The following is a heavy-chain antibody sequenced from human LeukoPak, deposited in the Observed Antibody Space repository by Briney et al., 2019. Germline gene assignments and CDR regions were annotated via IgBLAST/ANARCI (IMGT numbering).Heavy chain of an antibody. V-gene: IGHV4-4*02. J-gene: IGHJ4*02. CDR1: GGSISSSNW. CDR3: ARDRYDIVTGYRRIDY. CDR2: LYHAGST. D-gene: IGHD3-9*01. Sequence: SGTLSLTCAVSGGSISSSNWWIWVRQTPGKGLEWIGELYHAGSTNYNPSLESRVTISEDRSKNQLSLKLISVTAADTAFYYCARDRYDIVTGYRRIDYWGQGILVTVSS.